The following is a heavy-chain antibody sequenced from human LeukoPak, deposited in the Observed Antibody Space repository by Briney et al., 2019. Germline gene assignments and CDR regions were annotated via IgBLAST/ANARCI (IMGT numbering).Heavy chain of an antibody. Sequence: ASVKVSCKASGYTFTNFGITWVRQAPGQGLEWMGWISAYSGHTNYAQKLQGRVTMTTDTSTSTAHMELRSLRSDDTAVYYCARDRAGGSCQEWGQGTLVTVSS. CDR1: GYTFTNFG. CDR2: ISAYSGHT. J-gene: IGHJ4*02. V-gene: IGHV1-18*01. D-gene: IGHD2-15*01. CDR3: ARDRAGGSCQE.